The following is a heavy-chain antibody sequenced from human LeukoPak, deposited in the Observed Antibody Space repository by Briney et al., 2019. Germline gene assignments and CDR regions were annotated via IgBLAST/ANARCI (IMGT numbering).Heavy chain of an antibody. Sequence: PGGSLRLSCAASGFTVSSNYMSWVRQAPGKGLEWVSVIYSGGSTYYADSVKGRFTISIHNSKNTLYLQMNSLRAEDTAVYYCARSPGYCSGGSCYSYPGSFDIWGQGTMVTVSS. CDR2: IYSGGST. CDR1: GFTVSSNY. J-gene: IGHJ3*02. D-gene: IGHD2-15*01. CDR3: ARSPGYCSGGSCYSYPGSFDI. V-gene: IGHV3-53*04.